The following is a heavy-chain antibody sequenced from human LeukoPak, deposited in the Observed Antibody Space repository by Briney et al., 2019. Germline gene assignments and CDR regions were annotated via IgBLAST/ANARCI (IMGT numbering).Heavy chain of an antibody. D-gene: IGHD6-13*01. V-gene: IGHV3-64D*09. Sequence: GGSLRLSWSASGLTFSSYRMRWVRQPPGKWMEYVSGISSNGGSTYYADSVKGRFTISRDNSKNTLYRQMSSLIAEDPAVHYCVRWTQLGSSCIYDYWGQGSLVTVP. J-gene: IGHJ4*02. CDR2: ISSNGGST. CDR3: VRWTQLGSSCIYDY. CDR1: GLTFSSYR.